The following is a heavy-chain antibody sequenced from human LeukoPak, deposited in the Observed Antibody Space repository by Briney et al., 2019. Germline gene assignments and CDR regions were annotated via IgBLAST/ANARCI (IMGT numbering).Heavy chain of an antibody. CDR3: ARGRRWFGELVLDH. V-gene: IGHV4-59*08. J-gene: IGHJ4*02. CDR1: GGSISSYY. D-gene: IGHD3-10*01. CDR2: IYYSGST. Sequence: SETLSLTCTVSGGSISSYYWSWIRQPPGKGLEWIGYIYYSGSTNYNPSLKSRVTISVDTSKNQFSLKLSSVTAADTAVYYCARGRRWFGELVLDHWGQGTLVTVSS.